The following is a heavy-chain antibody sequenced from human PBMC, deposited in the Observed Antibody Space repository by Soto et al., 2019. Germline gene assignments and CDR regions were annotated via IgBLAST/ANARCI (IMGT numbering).Heavy chain of an antibody. Sequence: SETLSLTCTVSGGSISSSSYYWGWIRQPPGKGLEWIGSIPYSGNTYYNPSLKSRVTISVDTSKNQFSLKLNSVTAADTAVYYCARAHRDLQQLVHYYYSMDVWGQGTTVTVSS. J-gene: IGHJ6*02. V-gene: IGHV4-39*07. D-gene: IGHD6-13*01. CDR3: ARAHRDLQQLVHYYYSMDV. CDR2: IPYSGNT. CDR1: GGSISSSSYY.